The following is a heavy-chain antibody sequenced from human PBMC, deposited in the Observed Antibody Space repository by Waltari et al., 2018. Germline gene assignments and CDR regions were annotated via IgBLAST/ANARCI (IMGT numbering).Heavy chain of an antibody. V-gene: IGHV1-2*06. Sequence: QVQLVQSGAEVKKPGASVKVSCKASGYTFTGYYMHWVRQAPGQGLEWMGRINPNSGGTNYAQKFQGRVTMTRDTSISTAYMELSRLRSDDTAVYYCARDWCSGGSCYGNWFDPWGQGTLVTVSS. CDR3: ARDWCSGGSCYGNWFDP. D-gene: IGHD2-15*01. CDR2: INPNSGGT. J-gene: IGHJ5*02. CDR1: GYTFTGYY.